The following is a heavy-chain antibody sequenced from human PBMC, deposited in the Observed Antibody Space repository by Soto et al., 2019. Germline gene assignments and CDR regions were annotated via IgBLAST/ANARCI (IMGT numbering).Heavy chain of an antibody. CDR2: ISYDGSNK. Sequence: QVQLVESGGGVVQPGRSLRLSCAASGFTFSSYGMHWVRQAPGKGLEWVALISYDGSNKYYADSVKGRFTISRDNSKNTLYLQMNSLRAEDTAVYYCAKETSGVTALGNWGQGTLVTVSS. CDR3: AKETSGVTALGN. V-gene: IGHV3-30*18. J-gene: IGHJ4*02. CDR1: GFTFSSYG. D-gene: IGHD2-21*02.